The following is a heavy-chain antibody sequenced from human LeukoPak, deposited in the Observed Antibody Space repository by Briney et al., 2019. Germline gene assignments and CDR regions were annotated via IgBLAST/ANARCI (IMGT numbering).Heavy chain of an antibody. D-gene: IGHD1-26*01. Sequence: PSETLSLTCTVSGGSISSSSYYWGWIRQPPGKGLEWIGSIYYSGSTNYNPSLKSRVTISVDTSKNQFSLKLSSVTAADTAVYYCAREGGSYEAGIAEYFQHWGQGTLVTVSS. J-gene: IGHJ1*01. CDR3: AREGGSYEAGIAEYFQH. V-gene: IGHV4-39*07. CDR2: IYYSGST. CDR1: GGSISSSSYY.